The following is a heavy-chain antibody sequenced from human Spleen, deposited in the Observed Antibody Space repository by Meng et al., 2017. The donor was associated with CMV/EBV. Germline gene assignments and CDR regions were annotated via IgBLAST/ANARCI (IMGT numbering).Heavy chain of an antibody. CDR2: IYWNDDK. V-gene: IGHV2-5*01. Sequence: SGPTLVKPTQTLTLTCTFSGFSLSTSGVGVGWIRQPPGKALEWLALIYWNDDKRYSPSLKSRLTITKDTSKNQVVLTMTNMDPVDTATYYCVHRIWGSVGGFFDYWGQGTLVTVSS. D-gene: IGHD1-26*01. J-gene: IGHJ4*02. CDR3: VHRIWGSVGGFFDY. CDR1: GFSLSTSGVG.